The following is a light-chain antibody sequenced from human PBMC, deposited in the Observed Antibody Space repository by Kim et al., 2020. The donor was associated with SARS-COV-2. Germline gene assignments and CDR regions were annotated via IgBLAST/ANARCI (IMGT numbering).Light chain of an antibody. CDR1: SSDVGYYDF. CDR3: GSYTSSYTLV. Sequence: GPSITIPSTGTSSDVGYYDFVSWYQQHPGKAPKLMIYGVSNRPSGVSNRFSGSKSGNTASLTISGLQAEDEADYYCGSYTSSYTLVFGGGTQLTVL. V-gene: IGLV2-14*03. CDR2: GVS. J-gene: IGLJ2*01.